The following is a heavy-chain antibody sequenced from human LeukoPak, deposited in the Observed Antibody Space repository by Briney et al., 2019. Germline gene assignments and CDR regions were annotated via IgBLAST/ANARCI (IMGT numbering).Heavy chain of an antibody. V-gene: IGHV3-23*01. Sequence: GGSLRLSCVGSGFTFRSHAMSWVRQAPEKGLEFVSGIYENGGTTYYADSVKGRFSISRDNSKNTLYLQMDSLRGEDTAVYYCAKDWFLDYWGQGTLVTVSS. CDR3: AKDWFLDY. CDR1: GFTFRSHA. CDR2: IYENGGTT. D-gene: IGHD3-10*01. J-gene: IGHJ4*02.